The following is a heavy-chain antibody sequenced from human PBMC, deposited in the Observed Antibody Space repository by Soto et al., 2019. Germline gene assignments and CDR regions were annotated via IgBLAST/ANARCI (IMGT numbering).Heavy chain of an antibody. D-gene: IGHD6-6*01. V-gene: IGHV3-21*01. CDR2: ISSSSSYI. Sequence: LRLSCAASGFTFSSYSMNWVRQAPGKGLEWVSSISSSSSYIYYADSVKGRFTISRDNAKNSLYLQMNSLRAEDTAVYYCARGAARSFWRGFYPWGQGTLVTVSS. J-gene: IGHJ5*02. CDR1: GFTFSSYS. CDR3: ARGAARSFWRGFYP.